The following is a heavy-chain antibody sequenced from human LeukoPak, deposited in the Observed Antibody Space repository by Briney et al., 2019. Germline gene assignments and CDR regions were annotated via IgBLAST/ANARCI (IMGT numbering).Heavy chain of an antibody. CDR1: GFTFSSYW. D-gene: IGHD2-15*01. J-gene: IGHJ6*04. Sequence: GGPLRLSCAASGFTFSSYWMSWVRQAPGKGLEWVANIKQDGSVRYYVDSVKGRFTISRDNAKNSVYLQMNSLRVEDTAVYYCAREFHCSGGTCYIDYYYYAMDVWGKGTTVTVSS. V-gene: IGHV3-7*03. CDR2: IKQDGSVR. CDR3: AREFHCSGGTCYIDYYYYAMDV.